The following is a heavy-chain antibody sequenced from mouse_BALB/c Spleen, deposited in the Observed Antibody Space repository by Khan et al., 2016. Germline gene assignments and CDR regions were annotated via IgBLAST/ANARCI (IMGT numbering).Heavy chain of an antibody. V-gene: IGHV5-6-5*01. D-gene: IGHD2-1*01. CDR1: GFTFSSYA. Sequence: EVELVESGGGLVKPGGSLKLSCAASGFTFSSYAMSWVRQTTEKRLEWVASISSGGSTYYPDSVKGRFTISRDNARNILYLQMSSLRTEEAAMYYCARGGNYYFDYWGQGTTLTVSA. CDR2: ISSGGST. CDR3: ARGGNYYFDY. J-gene: IGHJ2*01.